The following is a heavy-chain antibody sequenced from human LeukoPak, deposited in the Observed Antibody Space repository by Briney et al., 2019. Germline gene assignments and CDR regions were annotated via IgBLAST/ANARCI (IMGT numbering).Heavy chain of an antibody. Sequence: PSETLSLTCTVSGGSISGYYWSWIRQPPGKGLEWIGYIYYSGNTIHNPSLQSRVTISVDTSKNQFSLKLSSVTAADTAVYYCASLVAAKLPYYWGQGTLVTVSS. CDR3: ASLVAAKLPYY. V-gene: IGHV4-59*08. CDR2: IYYSGNT. J-gene: IGHJ4*02. CDR1: GGSISGYY. D-gene: IGHD2-15*01.